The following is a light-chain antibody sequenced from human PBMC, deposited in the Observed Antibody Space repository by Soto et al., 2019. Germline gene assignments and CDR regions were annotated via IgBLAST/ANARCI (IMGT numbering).Light chain of an antibody. J-gene: IGKJ4*01. CDR3: QQYNNWPRAT. Sequence: VMTQPPSTLAVSPGYISTLSCSASQSINNNLAWYQQKPGQAPRLIMFRTSTRATGVPARFSGSGSETDFNLTISSLQSEDFAVYYCQQYNNWPRATFGGGTKVDI. CDR1: QSINNN. CDR2: RTS. V-gene: IGKV3-15*01.